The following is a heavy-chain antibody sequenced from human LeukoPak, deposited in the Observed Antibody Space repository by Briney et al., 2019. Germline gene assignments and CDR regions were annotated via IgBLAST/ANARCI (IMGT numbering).Heavy chain of an antibody. Sequence: PGGSLRLSCAASGFAFNYAWVTWVRQAPGKGLEWVANIREDGTEKNYVDSVKGRFTISRDNAKNSLFLQMSNLRDDDTAIYYCARHVGISFWGQGTLVTVSS. V-gene: IGHV3-7*01. CDR1: GFAFNYAW. CDR2: IREDGTEK. CDR3: ARHVGISF. J-gene: IGHJ4*02. D-gene: IGHD7-27*01.